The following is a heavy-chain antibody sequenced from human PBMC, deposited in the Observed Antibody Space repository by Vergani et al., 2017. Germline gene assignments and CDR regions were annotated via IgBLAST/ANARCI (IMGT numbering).Heavy chain of an antibody. CDR2: INHSGST. D-gene: IGHD3-3*01. J-gene: IGHJ6*03. Sequence: QVQLQQWGAGLLKPSETLSLTCAVYGGSFSGYYWSWIRQPPGKGLEWIGEINHSGSTNYNPSLKSRVTISVDTYKNQFSLKLSSVTAADTAVYYCASYFSLYYDFWSGRPYYMDVWGKGTTVTVSS. CDR1: GGSFSGYY. CDR3: ASYFSLYYDFWSGRPYYMDV. V-gene: IGHV4-34*01.